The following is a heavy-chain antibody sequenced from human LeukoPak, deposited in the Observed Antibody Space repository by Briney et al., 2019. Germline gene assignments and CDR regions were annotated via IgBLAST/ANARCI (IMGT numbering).Heavy chain of an antibody. CDR1: GFTMSNYW. D-gene: IGHD2-8*02. V-gene: IGHV3-74*01. CDR3: VRDGMGTAPYDI. CDR2: INPGDGSTT. J-gene: IGHJ4*01. Sequence: PGGSLRLSCAGSGFTMSNYWMNWVRQAPGGGLGWVSHINPGDGSTTGYADSGQGRFTVSRDNAKNTLYLQMTSLKDGDTAVYYCVRDGMGTAPYDIWGQGILFTVSS.